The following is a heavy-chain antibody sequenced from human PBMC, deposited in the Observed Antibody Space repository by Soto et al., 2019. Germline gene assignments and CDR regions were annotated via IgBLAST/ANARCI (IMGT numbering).Heavy chain of an antibody. J-gene: IGHJ6*02. CDR1: GYTFSDFD. Sequence: QAHLEQSGAEVKRPGASVKVSCKASGYTFSDFDITWLRQASGQGPEWMGWMNVKIGYTFFAQRFQGKFTMTWDTPLSTACVEVGSLTSDDTAMYFCARGNPFNYAGFDVWGQGTTVAVSS. CDR3: ARGNPFNYAGFDV. V-gene: IGHV1-8*01. CDR2: MNVKIGYT. D-gene: IGHD3-16*01.